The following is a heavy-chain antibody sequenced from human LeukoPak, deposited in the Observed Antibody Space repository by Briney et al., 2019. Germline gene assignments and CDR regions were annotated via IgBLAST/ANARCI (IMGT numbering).Heavy chain of an antibody. D-gene: IGHD6-19*01. CDR1: GYSFTSYW. V-gene: IGHV5-51*01. CDR2: IYPGDSDT. CDR3: ARPYRDTWYGSGWYPFDY. Sequence: PGESLKIYCKGSGYSFTSYWIGWVRQMPGKGLEWMGIIYPGDSDTRYSPSFQGQVTISADKSISTAYLQWSSLKASDTAMYYCARPYRDTWYGSGWYPFDYWGQGTLVTVSS. J-gene: IGHJ4*02.